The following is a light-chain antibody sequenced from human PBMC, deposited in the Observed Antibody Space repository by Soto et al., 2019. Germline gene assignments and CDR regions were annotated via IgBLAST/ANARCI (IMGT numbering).Light chain of an antibody. CDR3: QQRSTWPGT. CDR1: QSVRTS. V-gene: IGKV3-11*01. J-gene: IGKJ1*01. CDR2: DAS. Sequence: EIVLTQSQATLSLSPGARATLSCRASQSVRTSLAWYQQQSGQAPRLLMYDASNRATGIPARFSGRGSGTDFTITISSLEPNDFAVYYCQQRSTWPGTFGQGTRVEIK.